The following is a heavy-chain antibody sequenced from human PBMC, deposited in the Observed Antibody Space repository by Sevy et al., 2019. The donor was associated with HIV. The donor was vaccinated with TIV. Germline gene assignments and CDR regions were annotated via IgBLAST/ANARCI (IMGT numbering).Heavy chain of an antibody. CDR1: GFTFSNYA. V-gene: IGHV3-23*01. CDR2: ISGSGGSGTKT. Sequence: GGSLRLSCAASGFTFSNYAMNWVRQAPGKGLEWVSGISGSGGSGTKTNYADSVKGRFTICRDDSKNSLFLQLNSLRAEDTAIYYCARKYDSSGYFDYWGQGTLVTVSS. CDR3: ARKYDSSGYFDY. J-gene: IGHJ4*02. D-gene: IGHD3-22*01.